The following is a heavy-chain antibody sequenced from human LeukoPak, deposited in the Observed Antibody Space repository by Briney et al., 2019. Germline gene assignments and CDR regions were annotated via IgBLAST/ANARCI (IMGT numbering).Heavy chain of an antibody. J-gene: IGHJ4*02. CDR2: ISSSSSYI. CDR3: ARDLSPVVRASPMGY. Sequence: GGSLRLSCAASGFTFSSYSMNWVRQAPGKGLEWVSSISSSSSYIYYADSLKGRFTISRDNAKNSLYLQMNGLRAEDTAVYYCARDLSPVVRASPMGYWGQGTLVTVSS. CDR1: GFTFSSYS. V-gene: IGHV3-21*01. D-gene: IGHD3-10*01.